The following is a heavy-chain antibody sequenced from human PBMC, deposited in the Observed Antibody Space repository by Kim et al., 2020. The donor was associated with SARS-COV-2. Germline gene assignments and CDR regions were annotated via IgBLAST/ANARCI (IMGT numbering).Heavy chain of an antibody. D-gene: IGHD6-13*01. V-gene: IGHV1-69*04. Sequence: SVKVSCKASGGTFSSYAISWVRQAPGQGLEWMGRIIPILGIANYAQKFQGRVTITADKSTSTAYMELSSLRSEDTAVYYCARDKGGWQQLAFDYWGQGTLVTVSS. CDR3: ARDKGGWQQLAFDY. J-gene: IGHJ4*02. CDR1: GGTFSSYA. CDR2: IIPILGIA.